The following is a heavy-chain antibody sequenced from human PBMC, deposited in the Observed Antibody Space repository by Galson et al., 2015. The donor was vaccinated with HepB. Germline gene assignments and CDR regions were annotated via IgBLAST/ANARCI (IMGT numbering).Heavy chain of an antibody. D-gene: IGHD1-1*01. CDR1: GLTFGDYA. CDR3: TRVETPQKRMTYFDY. J-gene: IGHJ4*02. Sequence: SLRLSCAASGLTFGDYAMSWFRQAPGKGLEWVGFIRSKAYGGTTEYAASVKGRFTISRDDSKSIAYLQMNSLKTEDTAVYYCTRVETPQKRMTYFDYWGQGTLVTVSS. CDR2: IRSKAYGGTT. V-gene: IGHV3-49*03.